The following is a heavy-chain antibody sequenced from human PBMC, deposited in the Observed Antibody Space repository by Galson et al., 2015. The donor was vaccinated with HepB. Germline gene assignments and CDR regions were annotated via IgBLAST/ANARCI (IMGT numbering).Heavy chain of an antibody. CDR1: KFTFSDYA. Sequence: SLRLSCAASKFTFSDYAMSWVRQTPGKGLEWLSFISGSGISTYYATSVKGRFTISRDNSNNMLYLQMNSLRAEATAVYYCAKDQNSAKRVCYTFVVNGMDVWGQVTTVAVAS. CDR2: ISGSGIST. V-gene: IGHV3-23*01. D-gene: IGHD2-2*02. CDR3: AKDQNSAKRVCYTFVVNGMDV. J-gene: IGHJ6*02.